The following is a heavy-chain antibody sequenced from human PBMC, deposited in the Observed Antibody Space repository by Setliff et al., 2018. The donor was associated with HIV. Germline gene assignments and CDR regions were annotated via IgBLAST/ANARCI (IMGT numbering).Heavy chain of an antibody. Sequence: SETLSLTCAVSGGSISSGGYSWTWIRQPPGKGLEWIAYIFHSGRIYYNPTLKSRVTMSVDPSRDQFSLKLSSVTAADTAVYYCARARGRAPLSYDFDSWGQGRLVTV. CDR1: GGSISSGGYS. V-gene: IGHV4-30-2*01. J-gene: IGHJ4*02. CDR2: IFHSGRI. CDR3: ARARGRAPLSYDFDS. D-gene: IGHD2-2*01.